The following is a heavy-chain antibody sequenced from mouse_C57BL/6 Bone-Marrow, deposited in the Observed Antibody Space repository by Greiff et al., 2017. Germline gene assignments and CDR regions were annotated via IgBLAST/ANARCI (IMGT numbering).Heavy chain of an antibody. CDR3: ARNSDYYGSAWFAY. J-gene: IGHJ3*01. V-gene: IGHV2-2*01. Sequence: QVQLKESGPGLVQPSQSLSITCTVSGFSLTSYGVHWVRQSPGKGLEWLGVIWSGGSKDYNAAFISRLSISKDNSKSQVFFKMNSLQADDTAIYYCARNSDYYGSAWFAYWGQGTLVTVSA. D-gene: IGHD1-1*01. CDR1: GFSLTSYG. CDR2: IWSGGSK.